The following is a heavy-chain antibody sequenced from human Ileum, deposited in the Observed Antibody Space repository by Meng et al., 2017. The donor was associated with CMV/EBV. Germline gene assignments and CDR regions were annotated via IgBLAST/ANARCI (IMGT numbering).Heavy chain of an antibody. CDR3: ARVARELQPNLYYFDY. CDR2: IIPIFGTA. CDR1: GHFSSYA. D-gene: IGHD1-7*01. J-gene: IGHJ4*02. V-gene: IGHV1-69*05. Sequence: GHFSSYAISWVRQAPGQGLEWMGGIIPIFGTATYAQKFQGRVTITTDESTSTAYMELSSLRSEDTAVYYCARVARELQPNLYYFDYWGQGTLVTVSS.